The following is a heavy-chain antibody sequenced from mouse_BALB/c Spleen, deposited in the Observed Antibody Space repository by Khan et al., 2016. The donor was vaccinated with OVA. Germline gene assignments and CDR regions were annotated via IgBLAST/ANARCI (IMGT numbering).Heavy chain of an antibody. Sequence: QIQLVQSGPELKKPGETVKISCKASGYTFTNYGMNWVKQSPGKALKWMGWINTFTGEPTYADDFKGRFAFSLETSASTASLQINNLKNEDTATYFCARPPFFSCNLDHWGQGTSVTVSS. J-gene: IGHJ4*01. CDR1: GYTFTNYG. V-gene: IGHV9-3-1*01. CDR3: ARPPFFSCNLDH. CDR2: INTFTGEP.